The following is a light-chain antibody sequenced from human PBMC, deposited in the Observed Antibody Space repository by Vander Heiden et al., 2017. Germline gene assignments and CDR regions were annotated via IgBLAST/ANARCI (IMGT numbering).Light chain of an antibody. Sequence: QSVLTQPPSVSAAPGQRVTIPCSNLGSYYVYWFQQLPGTAPKLLIYDNYERPSGIPDRFSGSRSGASATLDITGLQTGDEGDYYCATWDASRSVGIFGGGTKLTVL. CDR2: DNY. V-gene: IGLV1-51*01. CDR1: NLGSYY. CDR3: ATWDASRSVGI. J-gene: IGLJ2*01.